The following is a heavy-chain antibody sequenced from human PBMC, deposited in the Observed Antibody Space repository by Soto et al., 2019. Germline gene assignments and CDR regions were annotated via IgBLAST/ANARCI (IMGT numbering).Heavy chain of an antibody. CDR1: GFTFDDYG. D-gene: IGHD6-13*01. V-gene: IGHV3-20*01. Sequence: GGSLRLSCAASGFTFDDYGMSWVRQAPGKGLEWVSGINWNGGSTGYADSVKGRFTISRDNAKNSLYLQMNSLRAEDTALYHCARTDKGIAAAGNEYQKEYYYYMDVWGKGTTVTVSS. CDR2: INWNGGST. CDR3: ARTDKGIAAAGNEYQKEYYYYMDV. J-gene: IGHJ6*03.